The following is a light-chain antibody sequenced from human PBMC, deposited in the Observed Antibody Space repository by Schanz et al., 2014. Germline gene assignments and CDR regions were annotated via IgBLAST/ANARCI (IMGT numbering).Light chain of an antibody. CDR2: DVS. Sequence: QSALTQPASVSGSPGQSITISCTGTSSDVGGYNYVSWYQQHPGKAPKLMIYDVSKRPSGVSDRFSGSKSGKTASLTISGLQTEDEADYYCCSYAGDTPHVALGGGTKLTVL. J-gene: IGLJ2*01. CDR1: SSDVGGYNY. CDR3: CSYAGDTPHVA. V-gene: IGLV2-23*02.